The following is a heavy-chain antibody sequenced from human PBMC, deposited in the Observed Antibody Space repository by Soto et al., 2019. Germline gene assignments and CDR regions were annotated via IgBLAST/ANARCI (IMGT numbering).Heavy chain of an antibody. CDR2: IHYSGST. V-gene: IGHV4-30-4*02. Sequence: WIRQSPGNCLAWIGYIHYSGSTSYNPSLSSRVTMSLDMSKNQFSLQLSSVTAADTAVYLCARGDSSGYHHSWFDSWGQRTLVTVSS. J-gene: IGHJ5*01. CDR3: ARGDSSGYHHSWFDS. D-gene: IGHD3-22*01.